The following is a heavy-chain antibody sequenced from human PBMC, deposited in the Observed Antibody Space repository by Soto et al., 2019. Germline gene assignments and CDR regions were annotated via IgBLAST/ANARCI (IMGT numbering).Heavy chain of an antibody. Sequence: GGSLRLSCAASGFSFNSYIMSWVRQAPGKGLEWVSVISPSSATTYYADSVKGRFTISRDNSKNTLLLHMNSLRADDTAVYYCAKECAACSRNTCPGTCVMDLWGQGTLVTVSS. CDR2: ISPSSATT. J-gene: IGHJ5*02. CDR3: AKECAACSRNTCPGTCVMDL. V-gene: IGHV3-23*01. CDR1: GFSFNSYI. D-gene: IGHD6-13*01.